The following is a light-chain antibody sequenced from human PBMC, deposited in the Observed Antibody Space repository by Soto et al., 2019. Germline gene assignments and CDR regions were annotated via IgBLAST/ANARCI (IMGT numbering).Light chain of an antibody. CDR2: EVS. Sequence: QSVLTQPASVSGSPGQSITISCTGTSSDVGGYDYVSWYQQHPGKVPKLIIHEVSNRPSGVSNRFSGSKSGNTASLTISGLQTEDEADYYCSSHGGNNSFYVFGTGTKVTVL. J-gene: IGLJ1*01. V-gene: IGLV2-14*01. CDR3: SSHGGNNSFYV. CDR1: SSDVGGYDY.